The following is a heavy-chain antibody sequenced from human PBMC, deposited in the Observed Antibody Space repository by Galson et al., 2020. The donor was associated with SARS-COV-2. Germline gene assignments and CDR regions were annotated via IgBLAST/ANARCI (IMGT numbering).Heavy chain of an antibody. V-gene: IGHV3-30*02. CDR3: AKDRTGGYSFGYYYYGMDV. CDR2: IRDDGSNK. J-gene: IGHJ6*02. CDR1: GFSFSTYG. Sequence: SCAASGFSFSTYGMHWVRQGPGKGLEWVAFIRDDGSNKFYVDSVKGRFSISRDTSKNTLYLQMNSLRAEDTAVYYCAKDRTGGYSFGYYYYGMDVWGQGTTVTVSS. D-gene: IGHD5-18*01.